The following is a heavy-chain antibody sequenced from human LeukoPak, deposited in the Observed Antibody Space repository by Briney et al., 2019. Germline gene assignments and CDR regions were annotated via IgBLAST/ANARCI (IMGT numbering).Heavy chain of an antibody. CDR3: AKRDGYIYYFDY. Sequence: GGSLRLSCAASGFTFSGYAMSWVRQAPGKGLEWVSAISGSGGSTYYADSVKGRFTISRDNSKNTLYLQMNSLRAEDTAVYYCAKRDGYIYYFDYWGQGTLVTVSS. CDR1: GFTFSGYA. CDR2: ISGSGGST. J-gene: IGHJ4*02. D-gene: IGHD5-24*01. V-gene: IGHV3-23*01.